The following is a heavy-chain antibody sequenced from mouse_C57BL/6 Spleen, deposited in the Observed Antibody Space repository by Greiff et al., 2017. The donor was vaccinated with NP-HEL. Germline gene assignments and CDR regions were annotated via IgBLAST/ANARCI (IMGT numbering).Heavy chain of an antibody. D-gene: IGHD6-1*01. CDR3: ARHVPSLYYFDY. V-gene: IGHV1-62-2*01. CDR2: FYPGSGSI. Sequence: VKLQESGAELVKPGASVKLSCKASGYTFTEYTIHWVQQRSGQGLEWIGWFYPGSGSIKYNEKFKDKATLTAYKSSSTVYMELSRLTSEDSACYVCARHVPSLYYFDYWGQGTTLTVSS. CDR1: GYTFTEYT. J-gene: IGHJ2*01.